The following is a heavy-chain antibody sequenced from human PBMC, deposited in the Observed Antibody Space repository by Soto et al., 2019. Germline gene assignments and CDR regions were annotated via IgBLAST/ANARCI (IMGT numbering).Heavy chain of an antibody. CDR2: IYWDDAK. CDR1: GFSLSTRGVG. CDR3: AHKGGGDRILDY. V-gene: IGHV2-5*02. D-gene: IGHD3-16*01. Sequence: QITLKESGPTLVKPTQTLTLTCNFSGFSLSTRGVGVGWIRQPPGKALEWLTLIYWDDAKEYSPSLRSRITITQDTSKNRMVLTMTAMAPVDTATYYCAHKGGGDRILDYWGQGTLVPVSS. J-gene: IGHJ4*02.